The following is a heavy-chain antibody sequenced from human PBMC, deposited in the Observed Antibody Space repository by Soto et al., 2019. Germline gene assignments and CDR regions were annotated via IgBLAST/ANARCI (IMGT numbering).Heavy chain of an antibody. Sequence: GESLKISCQGSGYTFVTCWIGWVRHQPGKGLEWMGIIYHGDSVTRYSPSFQGHVTISADKSLNTAYLQWSSLRASDTAIYYCARAPSHGWFQHLDYWGQGTLVTVSS. CDR3: ARAPSHGWFQHLDY. CDR1: GYTFVTCW. CDR2: IYHGDSVT. V-gene: IGHV5-51*01. D-gene: IGHD6-19*01. J-gene: IGHJ4*02.